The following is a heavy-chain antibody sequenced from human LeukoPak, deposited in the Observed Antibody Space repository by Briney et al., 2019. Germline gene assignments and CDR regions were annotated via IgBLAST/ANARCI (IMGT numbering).Heavy chain of an antibody. V-gene: IGHV3-30*18. D-gene: IGHD5-12*01. J-gene: IGHJ4*02. CDR3: AKNLVGDIVTHTYLYYFDY. Sequence: GGSLRLSCAASGFTFSSYGMHWVRQAPGKGLEWVAIISFDGSNKYYTDSVKGRFTISRDNSKNTLYLQMNSLRAEDTAVYYCAKNLVGDIVTHTYLYYFDYWGQGTLVTVSS. CDR2: ISFDGSNK. CDR1: GFTFSSYG.